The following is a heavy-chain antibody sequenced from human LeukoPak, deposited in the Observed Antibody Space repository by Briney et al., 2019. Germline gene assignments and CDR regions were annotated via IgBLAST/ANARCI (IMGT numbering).Heavy chain of an antibody. V-gene: IGHV4-30-4*01. Sequence: PSQTLSLTCTVSGGSISSSDYYWSWIRQPPGKGLEWIGYIYYSGSTYYNPSLESRVTISVDTSKNQFSLKLSSVTAADTAVYYCAKERQPYDYVWGSYDPWGQGTLVTVSS. CDR2: IYYSGST. D-gene: IGHD3-16*01. CDR1: GGSISSSDYY. J-gene: IGHJ5*02. CDR3: AKERQPYDYVWGSYDP.